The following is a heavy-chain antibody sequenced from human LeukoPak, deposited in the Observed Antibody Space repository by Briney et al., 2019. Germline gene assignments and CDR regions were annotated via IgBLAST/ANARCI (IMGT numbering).Heavy chain of an antibody. Sequence: GGSLRLSCAASGFTFSSYSMNWVRQAPGKGLEWVSSTSSSSSYIYYADSVKGRFTISRDNAKNSLYLQMNSLRAEDTAVYYCARDSSSGYYVFDYWGQGTLVTVSS. V-gene: IGHV3-21*01. CDR2: TSSSSSYI. CDR3: ARDSSSGYYVFDY. J-gene: IGHJ4*02. CDR1: GFTFSSYS. D-gene: IGHD3-22*01.